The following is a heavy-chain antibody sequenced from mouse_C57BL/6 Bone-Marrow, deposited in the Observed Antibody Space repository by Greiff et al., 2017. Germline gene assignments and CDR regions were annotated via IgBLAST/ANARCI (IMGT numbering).Heavy chain of an antibody. J-gene: IGHJ2*01. CDR1: GYAFSSSW. CDR3: AGRGTTVVAFGY. Sequence: QVQLQQSGPELVKPGASVKISCKASGYAFSSSWMNWVKQRPGKGLEWIGRIYPGDGDTNYNGKFKGKATLTADKSSSTAYMQLSSLTSEDSAVYFCAGRGTTVVAFGYWGQGTTLTVSS. CDR2: IYPGDGDT. D-gene: IGHD1-1*01. V-gene: IGHV1-82*01.